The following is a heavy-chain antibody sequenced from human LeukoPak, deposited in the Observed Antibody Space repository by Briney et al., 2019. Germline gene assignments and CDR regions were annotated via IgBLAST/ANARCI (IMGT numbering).Heavy chain of an antibody. CDR1: GYSFTNYY. Sequence: ASVTVSFKASGYSFTNYYIYWVRQAPGQGLEWMGLINLSGTTSYAQKCQGRVTMTKYTSTMTVYMEWSSLGSEDTAVYYCARGLPATFDYWGQGTLVTVSS. CDR3: ARGLPATFDY. J-gene: IGHJ4*02. D-gene: IGHD5-18*01. CDR2: INLSGTT. V-gene: IGHV1-46*03.